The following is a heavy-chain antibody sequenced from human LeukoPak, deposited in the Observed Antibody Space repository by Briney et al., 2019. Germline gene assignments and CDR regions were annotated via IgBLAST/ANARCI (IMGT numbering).Heavy chain of an antibody. CDR1: GGSFSGYY. CDR2: IDHSGST. D-gene: IGHD3-3*01. CDR3: ARGRSYDFWSGYLPYFDY. V-gene: IGHV4-34*01. Sequence: PSETLSRTCAVYGGSFSGYYWSWLRPPPGKGLEWIGEIDHSGSTNYNPSLKSRVTISVDTSKNQFSLKLSSVTAADTAVYYCARGRSYDFWSGYLPYFDYWGQGTLVTVSS. J-gene: IGHJ4*02.